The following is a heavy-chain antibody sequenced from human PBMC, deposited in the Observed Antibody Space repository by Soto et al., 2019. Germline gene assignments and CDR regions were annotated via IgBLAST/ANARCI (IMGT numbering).Heavy chain of an antibody. CDR1: GGSISSGGYY. CDR3: ARSRPSGGRYSYGRVHFDY. Sequence: SETLSLTCTVSGGSISSGGYYWSWIRQHPGKGLEWIGYIYYSGSTYYNPSLKSRVTISVDTSKNQFSLKLSSVTAADAAVYYCARSRPSGGRYSYGRVHFDYWGQGTLVTVSS. CDR2: IYYSGST. D-gene: IGHD5-18*01. V-gene: IGHV4-31*03. J-gene: IGHJ4*02.